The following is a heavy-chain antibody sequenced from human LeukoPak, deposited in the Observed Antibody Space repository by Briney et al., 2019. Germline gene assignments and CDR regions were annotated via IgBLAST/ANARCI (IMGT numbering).Heavy chain of an antibody. V-gene: IGHV5-51*01. CDR1: GYSFDSYW. Sequence: GESLKISCKGSGYSFDSYWIAWVRQMPGKGLEWVGIIFPSDSDTRYSPSFRGQVTISVDKSISVAYLQWSGLKPADTGIYYCARRGGAWQLGGEFDSWGQGTLVTVSS. J-gene: IGHJ4*02. CDR2: IFPSDSDT. D-gene: IGHD6-6*01. CDR3: ARRGGAWQLGGEFDS.